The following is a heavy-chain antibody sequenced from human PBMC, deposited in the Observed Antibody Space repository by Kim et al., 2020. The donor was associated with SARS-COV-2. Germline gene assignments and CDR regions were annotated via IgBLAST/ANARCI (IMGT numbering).Heavy chain of an antibody. D-gene: IGHD2-15*01. CDR2: IRSKPNSSAS. CDR3: SLSVGYCSCGSCSSVNLCCMDV. CDR1: GFTFSGSA. Sequence: GGSLRLSCAASGFTFSGSALHWVRQAPGKGLEWVGRIRSKPNSSASSYAASVECRFSISRDDSEITAYMQINSLKTEDTSDYYCSLSVGYCSCGSCSSVNLCCMDVWGQGTAVTFSS. V-gene: IGHV3-73*01. J-gene: IGHJ6*02.